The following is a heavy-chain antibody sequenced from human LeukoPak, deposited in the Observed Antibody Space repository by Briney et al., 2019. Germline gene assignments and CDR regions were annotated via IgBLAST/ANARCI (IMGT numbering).Heavy chain of an antibody. Sequence: SETLSLTCTVSGGSISSYYWSWIRQPPGKGLEWIGEINHSGSTNYNPSLKSRVTISVDTSKNQFSLKLSSVTAADTAVYYCARSLRSDYYGSGSYYNGPSPNFDYWGQGTLVTVSS. V-gene: IGHV4-34*01. J-gene: IGHJ4*02. D-gene: IGHD3-10*01. CDR2: INHSGST. CDR1: GGSISSYY. CDR3: ARSLRSDYYGSGSYYNGPSPNFDY.